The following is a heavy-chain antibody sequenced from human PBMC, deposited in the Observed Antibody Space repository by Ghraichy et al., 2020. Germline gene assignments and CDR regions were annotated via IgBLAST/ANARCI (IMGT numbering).Heavy chain of an antibody. J-gene: IGHJ2*01. Sequence: SETLSLTCTVSGGSISSYYWSWIRQPAGKGLEWIGRIYTSGSTNYNPSLKSRVTMSVDTSKNQFSLKLSSVTAADTAVYYRARGVGGNWEYLGDFDLWGRGTLVTVSS. V-gene: IGHV4-4*07. CDR1: GGSISSYY. D-gene: IGHD1-26*01. CDR2: IYTSGST. CDR3: ARGVGGNWEYLGDFDL.